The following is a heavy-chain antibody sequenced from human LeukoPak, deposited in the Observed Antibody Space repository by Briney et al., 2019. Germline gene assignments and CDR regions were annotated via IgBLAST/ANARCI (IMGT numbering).Heavy chain of an antibody. Sequence: PSETLSLTCTISGGSISSYYWSWIRQPPGKGLEWIGYIHYSGSTNYNPSLKSRATISLDTSKNQVSLKLTSVTAADTAVYYCARRASGSYPDYFDSWGQGTLVTASS. V-gene: IGHV4-59*08. CDR2: IHYSGST. D-gene: IGHD1-26*01. J-gene: IGHJ4*02. CDR3: ARRASGSYPDYFDS. CDR1: GGSISSYY.